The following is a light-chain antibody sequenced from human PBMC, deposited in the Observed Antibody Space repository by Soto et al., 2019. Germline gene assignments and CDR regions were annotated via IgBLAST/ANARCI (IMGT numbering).Light chain of an antibody. CDR3: QSYDSCLSVV. J-gene: IGLJ2*01. Sequence: QSVLTQPPSVSGAPGQRVTISCTGSSSNIGAGYDVHWYQQLPGTAPKLLIYGNSNRPSGVPDRFSGSKSGTSASLAITGLQAEDEADYYCQSYDSCLSVVFGGGTKVTVL. V-gene: IGLV1-40*01. CDR1: SSNIGAGYD. CDR2: GNS.